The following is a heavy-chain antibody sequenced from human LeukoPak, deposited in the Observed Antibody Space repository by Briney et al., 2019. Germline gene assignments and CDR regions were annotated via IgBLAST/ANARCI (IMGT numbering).Heavy chain of an antibody. D-gene: IGHD3-10*01. Sequence: SVKVSCKASGGTFSSYAISWVRQAPGQGLEWMGGIIPIFGTANYAQKFQGRVTITADKSTSTAYMELSSLRSEDTAVYYCARDSGTMVRGVIAAYYYYYMDVWGKGTTVTASS. V-gene: IGHV1-69*06. J-gene: IGHJ6*03. CDR3: ARDSGTMVRGVIAAYYYYYMDV. CDR2: IIPIFGTA. CDR1: GGTFSSYA.